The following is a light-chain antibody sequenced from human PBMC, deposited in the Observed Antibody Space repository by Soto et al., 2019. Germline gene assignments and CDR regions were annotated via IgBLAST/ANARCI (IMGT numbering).Light chain of an antibody. Sequence: VMTQSPDTLSVSPGERATVACRASQSVGSNLAWYQQKPGQAPRLLIYGASTRATGIHARFSGSGSGTEFTLPISSLQSEDFAVYYCQQYDNWPPITFGGGTKVDI. CDR1: QSVGSN. CDR2: GAS. CDR3: QQYDNWPPIT. J-gene: IGKJ4*01. V-gene: IGKV3-15*01.